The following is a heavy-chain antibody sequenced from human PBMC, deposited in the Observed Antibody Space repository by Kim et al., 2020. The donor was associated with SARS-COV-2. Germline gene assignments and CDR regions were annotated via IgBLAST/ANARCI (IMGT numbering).Heavy chain of an antibody. D-gene: IGHD6-13*01. V-gene: IGHV4-59*01. J-gene: IGHJ4*02. Sequence: NPPLKRRVAISLDTSKNQFSLKLSSVTAADTAVYYCARVGYSSSWHYFDYWGQGILVTVSS. CDR3: ARVGYSSSWHYFDY.